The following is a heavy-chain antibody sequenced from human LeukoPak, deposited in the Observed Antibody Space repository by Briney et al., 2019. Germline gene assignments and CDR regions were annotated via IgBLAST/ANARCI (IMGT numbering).Heavy chain of an antibody. CDR3: ARDHPQGDYYDSSRAFDI. CDR1: GGSMSSYY. Sequence: SETLSLTCTVSGGSMSSYYWRWLRQPPEKGLEWVGYIYYSGSTNYNTSLKSRVTISVDTSKNQFSLKLSSVTAADTAEYYCARDHPQGDYYDSSRAFDIWGQGTMVTVSS. D-gene: IGHD3-22*01. CDR2: IYYSGST. V-gene: IGHV4-59*01. J-gene: IGHJ3*02.